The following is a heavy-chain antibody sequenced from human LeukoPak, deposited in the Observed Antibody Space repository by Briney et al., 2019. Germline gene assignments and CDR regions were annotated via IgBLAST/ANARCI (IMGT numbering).Heavy chain of an antibody. CDR3: ARDVVVAATLFDY. V-gene: IGHV1-3*01. CDR1: GYTFTSYA. D-gene: IGHD2-15*01. Sequence: GASVTVSCKASGYTFTSYAMHWVRQAPGQRLEWMGWINAGNGNTKYSQKLQGRVTMTTDTSTSTAYMELRSLRSDDTAVYYCARDVVVAATLFDYWGQGTLVTVSS. J-gene: IGHJ4*02. CDR2: INAGNGNT.